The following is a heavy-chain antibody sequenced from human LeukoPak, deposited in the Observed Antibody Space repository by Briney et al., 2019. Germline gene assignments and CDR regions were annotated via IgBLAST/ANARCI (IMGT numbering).Heavy chain of an antibody. CDR3: ARDAGSWYSDY. CDR1: GYTFTSYG. V-gene: IGHV1-18*01. J-gene: IGHJ4*02. D-gene: IGHD6-13*01. CDR2: ISAYNGNT. Sequence: ASVKVSCKASGYTFTSYGIGWVRQAPGQGLEWMGWISAYNGNTNYAQKLQGRVTVTTDTSTSIAYMELRSLRSDDTAVYYCARDAGSWYSDYWGQGTLVTVSS.